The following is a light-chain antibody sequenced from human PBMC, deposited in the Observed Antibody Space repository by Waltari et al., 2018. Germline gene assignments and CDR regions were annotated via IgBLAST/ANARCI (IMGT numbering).Light chain of an antibody. CDR3: QQFNDWPPYT. J-gene: IGKJ2*01. CDR2: GAS. V-gene: IGKV3-15*01. CDR1: QSIGGN. Sequence: ETLMTQSPATLSVSPGERATLPCRASQSIGGNLAWYQQKPGQAPKLLIYGASTRAAGVPIRFSGSVSGTEFTLTINSLQSEDFAVYYCQQFNDWPPYTFGQGTKLELK.